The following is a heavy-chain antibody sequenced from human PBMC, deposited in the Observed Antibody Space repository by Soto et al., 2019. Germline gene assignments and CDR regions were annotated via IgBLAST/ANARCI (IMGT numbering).Heavy chain of an antibody. CDR3: ARVRQGCSANNCYFDP. CDR1: GGSVRAPDW. D-gene: IGHD1-1*01. V-gene: IGHV4-4*02. CDR2: VHISGHS. Sequence: PSETLSLTCTLSGGSVRAPDWWNWVRQSPDKGLEWIAEVHISGHSNYNPSLRSRVSVSIDSSKNQFYPNLNSVTAADTAIYYCARVRQGCSANNCYFDPWGQGTQVTV. J-gene: IGHJ5*01.